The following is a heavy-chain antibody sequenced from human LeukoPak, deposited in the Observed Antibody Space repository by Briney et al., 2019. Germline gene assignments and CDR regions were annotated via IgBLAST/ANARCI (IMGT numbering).Heavy chain of an antibody. Sequence: SETLSLTCTVSGGSISSSSYYWGWIRQPPGKGLEWIGSIYYSGSTYYNPSLKSRVTISVDTSKNQFSLKLSSVTAADTAVYYCARALTTGYGMDVWGQGTTVTVSS. CDR2: IYYSGST. V-gene: IGHV4-39*07. J-gene: IGHJ6*02. CDR3: ARALTTGYGMDV. D-gene: IGHD4-17*01. CDR1: GGSISSSSYY.